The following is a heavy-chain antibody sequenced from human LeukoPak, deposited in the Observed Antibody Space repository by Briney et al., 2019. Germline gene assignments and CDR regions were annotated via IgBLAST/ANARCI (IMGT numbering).Heavy chain of an antibody. CDR1: GFTFSSYY. CDR2: ISYDGSNT. Sequence: GGSLRLSCAASGFTFSSYYIHWVRQAPGKGQEWVAFISYDGSNTYYADSVKGRFTISRDNSKNTLYLQMNSLKTEDTAMYYCAKGTVLRFFDWSTPTDYWGQGTLVTVSS. V-gene: IGHV3-30*18. CDR3: AKGTVLRFFDWSTPTDY. J-gene: IGHJ4*02. D-gene: IGHD3-9*01.